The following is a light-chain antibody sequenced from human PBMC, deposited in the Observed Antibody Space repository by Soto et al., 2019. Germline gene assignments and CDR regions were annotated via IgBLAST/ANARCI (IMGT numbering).Light chain of an antibody. CDR3: SSYSSSTTLVV. CDR1: NNDVATYNF. CDR2: DVS. J-gene: IGLJ2*01. V-gene: IGLV2-14*01. Sequence: QSALTQPASVSASPGQSITISCTGSNNDVATYNFVSWYQQHPGKAPKLLIYDVSNRPSGVSNRFSGSKSGSTASLTISGLQAEDEADYYCSSYSSSTTLVVFGGGTKLTVL.